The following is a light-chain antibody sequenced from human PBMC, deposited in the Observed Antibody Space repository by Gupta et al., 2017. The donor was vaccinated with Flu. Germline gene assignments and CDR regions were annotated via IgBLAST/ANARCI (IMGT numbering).Light chain of an antibody. CDR1: SSNIGRDY. Sequence: QSVLTQPPSASRTPGQRVTISCSGTSSNIGRDYVYWYQQLPGMAPKLLIYRDSQRPSGVPDRFSGSKSGASASLAISGLRSEDEADYFCGAWDDSLSGYVFGPGTKVTVL. V-gene: IGLV1-47*01. J-gene: IGLJ1*01. CDR2: RDS. CDR3: GAWDDSLSGYV.